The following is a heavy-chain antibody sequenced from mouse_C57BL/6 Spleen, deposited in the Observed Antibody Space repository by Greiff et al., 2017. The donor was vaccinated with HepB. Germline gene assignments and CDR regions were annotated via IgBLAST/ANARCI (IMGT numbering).Heavy chain of an antibody. CDR2: IDPSDSYT. D-gene: IGHD2-3*01. J-gene: IGHJ4*01. CDR3: ARGSDGYYDAMDY. CDR1: GYTFTSYW. Sequence: QVQLQQSGAELVMPGASVKLSCKASGYTFTSYWMHWVKQRPGQGLEWIGEIDPSDSYTNYNQKFKGKSTLTVDKSSSTAYMQLSSLTSEDSAVYYCARGSDGYYDAMDYWGQGTSVTVSS. V-gene: IGHV1-69*01.